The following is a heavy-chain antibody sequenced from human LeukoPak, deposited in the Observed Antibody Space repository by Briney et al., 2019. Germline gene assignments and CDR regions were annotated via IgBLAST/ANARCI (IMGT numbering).Heavy chain of an antibody. J-gene: IGHJ4*02. CDR1: GFTFSSYA. CDR2: ISYDGSNK. V-gene: IGHV3-30-3*01. CDR3: AGSPRSGYFDY. Sequence: GGSLRLSCAASGFTFSSYAMHWVRQAPGKGLEWVAVISYDGSNKYYADSVKGRFTISRDNSKNTLYLQMNSLRAEDTAVYYCAGSPRSGYFDYWGQGTLVTVSS. D-gene: IGHD2-15*01.